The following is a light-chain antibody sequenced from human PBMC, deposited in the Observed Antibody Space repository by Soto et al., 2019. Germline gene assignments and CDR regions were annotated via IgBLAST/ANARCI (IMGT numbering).Light chain of an antibody. CDR3: SSYTSATTYV. V-gene: IGLV2-14*01. Sequence: QSVLTQPASVSGSPGQSITISCTGPSSDVGAYNYDSWYQQYPGEAPKVIIYDVSHRPAGVSNRFSGSKSGNTASLTISGLQTQGEADYYCSSYTSATTYVFGTGTKVTVL. CDR2: DVS. CDR1: SSDVGAYNY. J-gene: IGLJ1*01.